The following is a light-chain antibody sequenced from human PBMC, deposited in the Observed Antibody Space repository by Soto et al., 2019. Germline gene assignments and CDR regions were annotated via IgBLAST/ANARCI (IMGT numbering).Light chain of an antibody. CDR3: QQRTKSLT. Sequence: EIVLTQSPATLSLSPGERATLSCRASQRISHYLAWYQQKPGQAPRLLIYEASNRATGIPARFSGSGSGTDFTLTISSLEPEDFAVYYCQQRTKSLTFGGGTKVEIK. CDR1: QRISHY. CDR2: EAS. V-gene: IGKV3-11*01. J-gene: IGKJ4*01.